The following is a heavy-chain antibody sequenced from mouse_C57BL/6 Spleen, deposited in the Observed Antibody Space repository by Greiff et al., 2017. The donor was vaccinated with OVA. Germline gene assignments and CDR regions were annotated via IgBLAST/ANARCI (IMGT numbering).Heavy chain of an antibody. J-gene: IGHJ2*01. CDR3: ARQSYSNYVDY. Sequence: EVQLVESGGDLVKPGGSLKLSCAASGFTFSSYGMSWVRQTPDKRLEWVANISSGGSYTYYPDSVKWRFTISRDNAKNTLYLQMSSLKSEDTAMYYCARQSYSNYVDYWGQGTTLTVSS. D-gene: IGHD2-5*01. V-gene: IGHV5-6*01. CDR1: GFTFSSYG. CDR2: ISSGGSYT.